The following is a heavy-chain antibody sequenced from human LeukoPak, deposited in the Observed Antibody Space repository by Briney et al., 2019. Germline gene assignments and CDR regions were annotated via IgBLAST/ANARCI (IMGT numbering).Heavy chain of an antibody. CDR2: IYSGGST. CDR1: GFTVSTNY. J-gene: IGHJ6*04. Sequence: GGSLRLSCAASGFTVSTNYMSWVRHAPGKGLEWVSVIYSGGSTYYADSVKGRFTISRDNSKNTVYLQMNSLRAEDTAVYYCARDHNCGGDCYSGMDVWGKGITVTLSS. V-gene: IGHV3-53*01. D-gene: IGHD2-21*01. CDR3: ARDHNCGGDCYSGMDV.